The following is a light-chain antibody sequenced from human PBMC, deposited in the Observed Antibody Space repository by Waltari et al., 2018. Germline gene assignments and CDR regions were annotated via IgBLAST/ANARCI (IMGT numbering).Light chain of an antibody. CDR1: QTINTW. V-gene: IGKV1-5*03. Sequence: IQMTQSPPTVSASVGDRVTLTCRASQTINTWLAWYQQKPGKDPTLLIYKASRLQSGVPSRFSGSESGTEFTLTISSLQPEDFGTYYCQQYDTYPLTFGGGTRVEI. CDR3: QQYDTYPLT. CDR2: KAS. J-gene: IGKJ4*01.